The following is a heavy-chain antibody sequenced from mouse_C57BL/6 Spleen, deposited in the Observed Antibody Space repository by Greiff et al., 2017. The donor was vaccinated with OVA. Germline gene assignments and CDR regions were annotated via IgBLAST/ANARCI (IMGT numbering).Heavy chain of an antibody. V-gene: IGHV1-64*01. CDR2: IHPNSGST. Sequence: QVQLQQPGAELVKPGASVKLSCKASGYTFTSYWMHWVKQRPGQGLEWIGMIHPNSGSTNYNEKFKSKATLTVDKSSSTAYMQLSSLTSEDSAVXYCARSGGYGGSYVDYFDYWGQGTTLTVSS. D-gene: IGHD1-1*01. CDR1: GYTFTSYW. CDR3: ARSGGYGGSYVDYFDY. J-gene: IGHJ2*01.